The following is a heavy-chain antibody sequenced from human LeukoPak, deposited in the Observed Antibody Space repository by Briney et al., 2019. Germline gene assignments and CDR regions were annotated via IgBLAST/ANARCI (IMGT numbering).Heavy chain of an antibody. J-gene: IGHJ4*02. CDR1: GFTFSSYW. CDR2: INGDGTST. CDR3: ARGGSSGWYALEY. D-gene: IGHD6-19*01. V-gene: IGHV3-74*01. Sequence: GGSLRLSSAASGFTFSSYWMHWVRHAPGKGLVWVSRINGDGTSTTYADSVKGRFTISRDNAKNTVYLQMNSLRAEDTAVYYCARGGSSGWYALEYWGQGTLVTVSS.